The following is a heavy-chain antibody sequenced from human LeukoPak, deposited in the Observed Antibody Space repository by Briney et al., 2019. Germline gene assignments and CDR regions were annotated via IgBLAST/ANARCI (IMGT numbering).Heavy chain of an antibody. CDR2: ISSSSSYI. CDR3: ARDEWELGAFDI. D-gene: IGHD1-26*01. V-gene: IGHV3-21*01. CDR1: GFTFSSYS. Sequence: GGSLRLSCAASGFTFSSYSMNWVRQAPGKGLEWVSSISSSSSYIYYADSVKGRFTISRDNAKNSLYLQMNSLRAEDTAVYYCARDEWELGAFDIWGQGTMVTVSS. J-gene: IGHJ3*02.